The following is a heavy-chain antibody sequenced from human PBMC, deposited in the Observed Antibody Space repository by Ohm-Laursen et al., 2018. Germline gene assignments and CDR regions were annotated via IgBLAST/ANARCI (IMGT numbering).Heavy chain of an antibody. V-gene: IGHV4-59*07. J-gene: IGHJ3*02. D-gene: IGHD5-18*01. CDR2: IYYSGST. CDR3: ARGGIQLWPGDAFDI. Sequence: SDTLSLTCTVSGGSISSYYWSWIRQPTGKGLEWIGYIYYSGSTNYNPSLKSRVTISVDTSKNQFSLKLSSVTAADTAVYYCARGGIQLWPGDAFDIWGQGTMATVSS. CDR1: GGSISSYY.